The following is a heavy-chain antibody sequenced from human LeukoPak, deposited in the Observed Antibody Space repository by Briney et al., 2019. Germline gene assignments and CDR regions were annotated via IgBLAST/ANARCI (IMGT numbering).Heavy chain of an antibody. CDR1: RFTFSNYW. J-gene: IGHJ2*01. V-gene: IGHV3-7*03. CDR2: IKKDGREK. D-gene: IGHD1-14*01. CDR3: ARVRSSNINLPYWYFDL. Sequence: PGGSLRLSCAASRFTFSNYWMSWVRQPPGKGLEWVANIKKDGREKYYVDSVKGRFTISRDNAKNSLYLQMNSLRAEDTAVYYCARVRSSNINLPYWYFDLWGRGALVTVSS.